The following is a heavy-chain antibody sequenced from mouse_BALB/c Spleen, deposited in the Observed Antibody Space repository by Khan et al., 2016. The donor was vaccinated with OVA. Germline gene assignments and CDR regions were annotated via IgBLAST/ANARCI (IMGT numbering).Heavy chain of an antibody. CDR1: GFTFSSYG. Sequence: EVELVESGGDLVKPGGSLKLSCAASGFTFSSYGMSWVRQTPDKRLEWVATISSGGSYTYYPDSVKGRFTISTDNAKNTLYLQMSSLKSEDTAMYYCARHDYDYDYWYFDVWGAGTTVTVSS. CDR3: ARHDYDYDYWYFDV. D-gene: IGHD2-4*01. V-gene: IGHV5-6*01. CDR2: ISSGGSYT. J-gene: IGHJ1*01.